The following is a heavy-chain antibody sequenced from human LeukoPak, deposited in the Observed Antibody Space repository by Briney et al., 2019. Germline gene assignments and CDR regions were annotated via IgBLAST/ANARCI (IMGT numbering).Heavy chain of an antibody. D-gene: IGHD5-18*01. CDR2: IYYSGST. V-gene: IGHV4-30-4*01. CDR3: ARDPFPDTAMVDFGPQTLP. Sequence: SETLSLTCTVSGGSISSGDYYWSWIRQPPGKGLEWIGYIYYSGSTYYNPSLKSRVTISVDTSKNQFSLKLSSVTAADTAVYYCARDPFPDTAMVDFGPQTLPWGQGTLVTVSS. J-gene: IGHJ4*02. CDR1: GGSISSGDYY.